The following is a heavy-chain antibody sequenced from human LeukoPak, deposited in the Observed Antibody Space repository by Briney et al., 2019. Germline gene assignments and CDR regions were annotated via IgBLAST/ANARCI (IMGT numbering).Heavy chain of an antibody. D-gene: IGHD3-9*01. V-gene: IGHV4-39*01. CDR3: ARTGPRRGGLDV. CDR2: IYYSGST. CDR1: GGSISRSNYY. Sequence: SETLSLTCTVSGGSISRSNYYWAWIRQPPGTGLEWIGTIYYSGSTYYNPSLKSRVTISVGTSKNQFSLKLSSVTAADTAVYYCARTGPRRGGLDVWGQGTTVTVSS. J-gene: IGHJ6*02.